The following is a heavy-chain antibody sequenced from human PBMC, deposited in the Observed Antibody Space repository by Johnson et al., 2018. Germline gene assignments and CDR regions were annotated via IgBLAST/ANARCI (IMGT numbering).Heavy chain of an antibody. J-gene: IGHJ1*01. Sequence: VQLVQSGGGLVQPGRSPRLSCAASGFTFDDYAMHWVRQAPGKGLEWVSGINWNSGSIGYADSLKGRFTISRDNAKNSVYMQMNSLRVEDTALYYCAKDIEGQWRLRLGTYFQHWGQGTLVTVSS. D-gene: IGHD3-16*01. V-gene: IGHV3-9*01. CDR1: GFTFDDYA. CDR2: INWNSGSI. CDR3: AKDIEGQWRLRLGTYFQH.